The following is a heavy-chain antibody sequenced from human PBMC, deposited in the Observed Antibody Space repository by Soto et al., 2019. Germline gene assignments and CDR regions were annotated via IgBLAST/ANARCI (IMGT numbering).Heavy chain of an antibody. CDR3: ARSSFYYDTSGYAVAWFDP. CDR2: IHYSGST. CDR1: GDSDSSGTYY. J-gene: IGHJ5*02. D-gene: IGHD3-22*01. Sequence: SETLSLTCTVAGDSDSSGTYYWSWIRQPPGKGLEWIGNIHYSGSTNYNPSLKSRVTMSIDTSKNQFSLKLTFVTAADTAMFYCARSSFYYDTSGYAVAWFDPWGQGTPVTVSS. V-gene: IGHV4-61*01.